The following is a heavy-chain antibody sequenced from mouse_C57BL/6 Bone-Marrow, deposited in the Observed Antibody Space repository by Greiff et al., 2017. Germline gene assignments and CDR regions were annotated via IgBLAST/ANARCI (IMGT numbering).Heavy chain of an antibody. CDR1: GFTFSDYG. J-gene: IGHJ3*01. V-gene: IGHV5-17*01. CDR3: ARPGNYGFAY. CDR2: ISSGSSTI. D-gene: IGHD2-1*01. Sequence: VQLKESGGGLVKPGGSLKLSCAASGFTFSDYGMHWVRQAPEKGLEWVAYISSGSSTIYYADTVKGRFTISRDNAKNTLFLQMTSLRSEDTAMYYCARPGNYGFAYWGQGTLVTVSA.